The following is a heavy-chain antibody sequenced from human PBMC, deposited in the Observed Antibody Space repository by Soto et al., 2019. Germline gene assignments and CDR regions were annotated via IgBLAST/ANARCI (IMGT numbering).Heavy chain of an antibody. Sequence: QVHLVQSGAEVKKPGASVKVSCKASGYTLTRYGITWVRQAPGQGLEWMGSISAYNANTNYAQKLQGRLTMTTDTSTSTAYMELRGLTTDDTAVYYCARAVFRYFDLWGRGTLVSVSS. CDR2: ISAYNANT. CDR1: GYTLTRYG. D-gene: IGHD1-20*01. J-gene: IGHJ2*01. V-gene: IGHV1-18*01. CDR3: ARAVFRYFDL.